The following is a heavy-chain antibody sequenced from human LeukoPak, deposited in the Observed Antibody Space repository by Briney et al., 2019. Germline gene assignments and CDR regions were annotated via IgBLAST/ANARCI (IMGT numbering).Heavy chain of an antibody. CDR2: TQTSGST. CDR1: GGSIYSHF. CDR3: ARLGYSGFADS. V-gene: IGHV4-4*09. D-gene: IGHD5-12*01. Sequence: SETLSLTCTVSGGSIYSHFWSWIRQPPRKGLEWIGSTQTSGSTNYSPSLKSRVTISGDTSKNQFFLTLRSVTAPDTAIYFCARLGYSGFADSWGQGTLVIVSS. J-gene: IGHJ4*02.